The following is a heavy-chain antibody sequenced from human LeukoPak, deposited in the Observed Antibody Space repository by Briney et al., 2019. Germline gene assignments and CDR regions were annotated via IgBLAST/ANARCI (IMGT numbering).Heavy chain of an antibody. D-gene: IGHD6-13*01. J-gene: IGHJ4*02. CDR3: ARPRAAADTYYFDY. V-gene: IGHV1-46*01. CDR2: INPSSGST. Sequence: ASVKVSCKASGYTFTSYYMHWVRQAPGQGLEWMGIINPSSGSTSYAQNFQGRVTMTTDTSTSTAYMELRSLRSDDTAVYYCARPRAAADTYYFDYWGQGTMVTVSS. CDR1: GYTFTSYY.